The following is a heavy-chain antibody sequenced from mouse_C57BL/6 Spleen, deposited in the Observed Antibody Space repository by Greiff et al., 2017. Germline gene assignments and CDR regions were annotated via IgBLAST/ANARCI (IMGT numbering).Heavy chain of an antibody. CDR2: IWSDGST. J-gene: IGHJ4*01. Sequence: VMLVESGPGLVAPSQSLSITCTVSGFSLTSYGVHWVRQPPGKGLEWLVVIWSDGSTTYNSALKSRLSISKDNSKSQVFLKMNSLQTDDTAMYYCARHYYGSSYTGYAMDYWGQGTSVTVSS. D-gene: IGHD1-1*01. CDR3: ARHYYGSSYTGYAMDY. V-gene: IGHV2-6-1*01. CDR1: GFSLTSYG.